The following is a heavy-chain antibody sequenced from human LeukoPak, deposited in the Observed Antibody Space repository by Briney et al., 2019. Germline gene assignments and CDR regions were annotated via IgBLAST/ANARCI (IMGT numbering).Heavy chain of an antibody. V-gene: IGHV4-61*02. J-gene: IGHJ4*02. D-gene: IGHD1-26*01. CDR3: ASTGIVGATSDY. Sequence: PSETLSLTCTVSGGSISSGSYYWSWIRQPAGKGLEWIGRIYTSGSTNYNPSLKSRVTISVDTSKNQFSLKLSSVTAADTAVYYCASTGIVGATSDYRGQGTLVTVSS. CDR1: GGSISSGSYY. CDR2: IYTSGST.